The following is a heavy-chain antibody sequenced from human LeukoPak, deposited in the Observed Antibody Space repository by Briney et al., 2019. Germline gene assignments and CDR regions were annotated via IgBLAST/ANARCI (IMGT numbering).Heavy chain of an antibody. D-gene: IGHD5-24*01. CDR1: GFTVSSNY. CDR3: ASLDGYLFDF. V-gene: IGHV3-53*01. Sequence: RGSLRLSCAASGFTVSSNYMSWVRQAPGKWLEWVSLIYSGGSTYYADSVKGQFTISRDNSKNTVYLQMNSLRAEDTAVYYCASLDGYLFDFWGQGTLVTVSS. J-gene: IGHJ4*02. CDR2: IYSGGST.